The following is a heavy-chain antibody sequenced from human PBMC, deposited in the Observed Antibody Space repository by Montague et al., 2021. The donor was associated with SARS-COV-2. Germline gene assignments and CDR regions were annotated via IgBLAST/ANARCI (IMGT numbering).Heavy chain of an antibody. CDR1: GFTFSSYS. V-gene: IGHV3-21*01. D-gene: IGHD2-21*01. CDR2: ISSSSSYI. CDR3: GVVPLDAFDI. Sequence: SLRLSCAASGFTFSSYSMNWVRQAPGKGLEWVSSISSSSSYIYYADSVKGRFTISRDNAKNSLYLQMNSPRAEDTAVYYCGVVPLDAFDIWGQGTMVTVSS. J-gene: IGHJ3*02.